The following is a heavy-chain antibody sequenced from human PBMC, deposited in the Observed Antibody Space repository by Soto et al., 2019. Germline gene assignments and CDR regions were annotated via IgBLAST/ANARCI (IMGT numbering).Heavy chain of an antibody. V-gene: IGHV3-23*01. D-gene: IGHD6-13*01. Sequence: EVQLLESGGGLVQPGGSLRLSCAASGFDFSAYAMSWVRQAPGKGLEWVSAITGRGDTTDYADSVKGRFTISRDNSKNTLYLQMNSLRAEDTAVYYCAKDLGAAGAFDCWGQGTLVTVSS. J-gene: IGHJ4*02. CDR2: ITGRGDTT. CDR3: AKDLGAAGAFDC. CDR1: GFDFSAYA.